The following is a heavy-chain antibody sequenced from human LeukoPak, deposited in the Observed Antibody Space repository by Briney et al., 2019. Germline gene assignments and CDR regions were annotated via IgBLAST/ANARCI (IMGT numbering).Heavy chain of an antibody. CDR2: IGTAGDT. CDR1: GFTFSSYD. CDR3: ARDKEDFGMDV. V-gene: IGHV3-13*01. D-gene: IGHD2-15*01. Sequence: PGRSLRLSCAASGFTFSSYDMRCVSQATGKGLEWVSAIGTAGDTYYPGSVKGRFTISRENAKNSLYLQMNSLRAGDTAVYYCARDKEDFGMDVWGQGTTVTVSS. J-gene: IGHJ6*02.